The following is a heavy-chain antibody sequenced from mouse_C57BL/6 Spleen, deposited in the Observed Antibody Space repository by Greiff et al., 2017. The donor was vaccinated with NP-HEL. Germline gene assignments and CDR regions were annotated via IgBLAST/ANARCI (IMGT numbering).Heavy chain of an antibody. J-gene: IGHJ2*01. CDR1: GFTFSSYG. V-gene: IGHV5-6*01. Sequence: EVHLVESGGDLVKPGGSLKLSCAASGFTFSSYGMSWVRQTPDKRLEWVATISSGGSYTYYPDSVKGRFTISRDNAKNTLYLQMSSLKSEDTAMYYCARHLDDSNFDYWGQGTTLTVSS. CDR3: ARHLDDSNFDY. CDR2: ISSGGSYT.